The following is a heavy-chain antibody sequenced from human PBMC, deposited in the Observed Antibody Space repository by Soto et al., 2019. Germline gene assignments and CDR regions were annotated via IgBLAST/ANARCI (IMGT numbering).Heavy chain of an antibody. Sequence: QVQLQESGPGLVKPSETLSLTCTVSGGSISSYYWSWIRQPAGKGLEWIGRIYTSGSTNYNPSLKSRVTMSVDTSKNQFSLKLSSVTAADTAVYYWARDGVYDFWSGYSPGYFDLWGRGTLVTVSS. CDR3: ARDGVYDFWSGYSPGYFDL. J-gene: IGHJ2*01. D-gene: IGHD3-3*01. V-gene: IGHV4-4*07. CDR1: GGSISSYY. CDR2: IYTSGST.